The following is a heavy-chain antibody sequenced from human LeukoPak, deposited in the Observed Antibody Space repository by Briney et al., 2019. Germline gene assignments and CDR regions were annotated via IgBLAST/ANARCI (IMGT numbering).Heavy chain of an antibody. V-gene: IGHV4-4*02. D-gene: IGHD3-16*02. CDR3: ARGPPSYDYVWGSYRRFDY. CDR1: GGSISSSNW. J-gene: IGHJ4*02. CDR2: IYYSGNT. Sequence: SETLSLTCAFSGGSISSSNWWSWVRQPPRKGLEWIGEIYYSGNTNYTPSLKSRVTISVDKSKNQVSLKLSSVTAADTAVYYCARGPPSYDYVWGSYRRFDYWGQGTLVTVSS.